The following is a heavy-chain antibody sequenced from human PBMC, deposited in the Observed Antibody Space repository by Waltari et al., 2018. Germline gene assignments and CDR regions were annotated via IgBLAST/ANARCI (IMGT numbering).Heavy chain of an antibody. V-gene: IGHV1-3*04. J-gene: IGHJ5*01. CDR1: GYTFTNHA. Sequence: QGLLVQSGAEVKKPGASVRVSCKASGYTFTNHAMDWVRQAPGQRLEYMGWTNTTKCNTKYSQSFQGRVTITRYTSASRVYVYVSSLSSQDTAVYYCAKGGAAPPGNWFDSWGQGTLVTVSS. CDR2: TNTTKCNT. CDR3: AKGGAAPPGNWFDS. D-gene: IGHD1-26*01.